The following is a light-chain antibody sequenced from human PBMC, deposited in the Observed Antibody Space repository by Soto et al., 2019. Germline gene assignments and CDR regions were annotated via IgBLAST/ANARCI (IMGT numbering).Light chain of an antibody. Sequence: ESVSKQSPGTVSLSPGERDTLSCRASQSVSSSYLAWYQQKPGQAPRLLIYGASNRATGTPDRFSGSGSGTDFSLTIRRLEPEDFGFYYCQQYDASLSITFGQGTRLE. CDR3: QQYDASLSIT. J-gene: IGKJ5*01. V-gene: IGKV3-20*01. CDR2: GAS. CDR1: QSVSSSY.